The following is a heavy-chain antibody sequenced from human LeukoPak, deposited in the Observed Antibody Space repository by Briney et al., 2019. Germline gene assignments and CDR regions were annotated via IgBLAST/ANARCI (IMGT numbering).Heavy chain of an antibody. CDR3: ARQRTPTYYYGMDA. CDR2: IYSGGST. CDR1: GFTVSSNY. J-gene: IGHJ6*02. Sequence: GGSLRLSCAASGFTVSSNYMSWVRQAPGKGLEWVSVIYSGGSTYYADSVKGRFTISRDNSKNTLYLQMNSLRAEDTAVYYCARQRTPTYYYGMDAWGQGTTVTVSS. V-gene: IGHV3-53*01.